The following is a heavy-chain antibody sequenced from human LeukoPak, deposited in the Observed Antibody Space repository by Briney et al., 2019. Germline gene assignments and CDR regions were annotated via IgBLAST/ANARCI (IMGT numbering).Heavy chain of an antibody. CDR3: ARPKGRGYCSGGSCYSGWFDP. CDR2: IYNSGST. D-gene: IGHD2-15*01. CDR1: GGPISSYY. V-gene: IGHV4-59*01. Sequence: SETPSLICTVSGGPISSYYWSCIRQPPGKGLEWIGYIYNSGSTKYSPSLKSRVTISVGTSKNQFSLKLRSVTAADTAVYYCARPKGRGYCSGGSCYSGWFDPWGQGTLVTVSS. J-gene: IGHJ5*02.